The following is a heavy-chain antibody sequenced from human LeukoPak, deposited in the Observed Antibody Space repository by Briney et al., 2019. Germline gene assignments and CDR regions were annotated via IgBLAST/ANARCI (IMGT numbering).Heavy chain of an antibody. CDR2: INPNSGGT. V-gene: IGHV1-2*02. Sequence: ASVKVSCKASGYTFTGYYMHWVRQAPGQGLEWMGWINPNSGGTNYAQKFQGRVTMTRGTSISTAYMELSRLRSDDTAVYYCASTQGDYGDYFDYWGQGTLVTVSS. D-gene: IGHD4-17*01. CDR3: ASTQGDYGDYFDY. CDR1: GYTFTGYY. J-gene: IGHJ4*02.